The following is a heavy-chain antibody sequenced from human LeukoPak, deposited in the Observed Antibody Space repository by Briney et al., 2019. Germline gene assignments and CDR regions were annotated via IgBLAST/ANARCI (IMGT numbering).Heavy chain of an antibody. D-gene: IGHD6-13*01. CDR2: IHSGGST. Sequence: SETLSLTCSASGVSISGSYWNWIRQPPRTGPEWVGYIHSGGSTASNPSLRSRITFSIDTSKNQFSLKLSSVTAADTAVYYCARMVYSSSLIDYWGQGTLVTVSS. J-gene: IGHJ4*02. V-gene: IGHV4-4*08. CDR1: GVSISGSY. CDR3: ARMVYSSSLIDY.